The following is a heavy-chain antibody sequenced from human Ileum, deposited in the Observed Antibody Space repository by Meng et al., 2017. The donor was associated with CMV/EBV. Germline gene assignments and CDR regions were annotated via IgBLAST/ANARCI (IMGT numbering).Heavy chain of an antibody. Sequence: VDAVDAGGGLVLRGGSLSLAFAASGLNCSTYAESWVRQAPGKGVGGVSGISGSSNTTYSADSVRGRFTISRDNSKSTLYLQMNNLRAEDTAGYYCAIGGVMGADYWGHGTLVTVSS. CDR2: ISGSSNTT. J-gene: IGHJ4*01. CDR3: AIGGVMGADY. D-gene: IGHD3-16*01. V-gene: IGHV3-23*04. CDR1: GLNCSTYA.